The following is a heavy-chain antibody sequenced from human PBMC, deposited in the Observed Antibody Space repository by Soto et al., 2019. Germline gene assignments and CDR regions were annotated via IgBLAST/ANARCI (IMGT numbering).Heavy chain of an antibody. CDR2: ISATGGGT. CDR3: AKGRRAGGNSAFYFDF. Sequence: GSLRLSCAASGFKFSSYAMSWVRQAPGKGLEWVSLISATGGGTYYADSVKGRFTISRDNSDNTLYLQVHSLRAEDTAVYYCAKGRRAGGNSAFYFDFWGQGAQVTVSS. V-gene: IGHV3-23*01. D-gene: IGHD3-16*01. J-gene: IGHJ5*01. CDR1: GFKFSSYA.